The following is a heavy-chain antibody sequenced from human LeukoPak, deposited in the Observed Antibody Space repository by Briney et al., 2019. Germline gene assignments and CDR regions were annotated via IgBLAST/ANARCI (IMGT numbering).Heavy chain of an antibody. D-gene: IGHD3-10*01. CDR2: IYYSGST. CDR1: GGSISSSGYY. V-gene: IGHV4-39*01. Sequence: SETLSLTCTVSGGSISSSGYYWGWVRQPPGKGLEWIGSIYYSGSTYYNPSLKSRVTISVDTSKNQFSLKLSSVIAADTAVYYCARRRSGYYGSRKIGYYSYYMDVWGKGTTVTVSS. CDR3: ARRRSGYYGSRKIGYYSYYMDV. J-gene: IGHJ6*03.